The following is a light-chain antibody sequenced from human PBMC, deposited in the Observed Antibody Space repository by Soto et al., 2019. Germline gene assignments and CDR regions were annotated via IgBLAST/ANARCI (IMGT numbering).Light chain of an antibody. CDR1: SSDVGTYNL. CDR2: EGN. V-gene: IGLV2-23*01. CDR3: CPYAPSRTLL. J-gene: IGLJ2*01. Sequence: QSVLTQPASVSGSPGESITISCTGTSSDVGTYNLVTWYQQHPGRVPKLILYEGNKRPSGVSSRFSASKSGNTASLTISGLQAEDEADYFCCPYAPSRTLLFGGGTKVTVL.